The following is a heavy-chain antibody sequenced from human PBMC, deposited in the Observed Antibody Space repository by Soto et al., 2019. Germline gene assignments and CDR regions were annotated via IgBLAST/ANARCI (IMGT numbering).Heavy chain of an antibody. V-gene: IGHV4-34*01. CDR2: SNHSGST. D-gene: IGHD2-8*02. J-gene: IGHJ4*02. Sequence: QVQLQQWGAGLLKPSETLSLTCAVYGGSFSGYYWTWIRQPPGTGLEWIGESNHSGSTNYNPSLKSRVTISVDTSKNQFSLKLPSVTAADTAVYYCARDKITGLFDYWGQGTLVTVSS. CDR1: GGSFSGYY. CDR3: ARDKITGLFDY.